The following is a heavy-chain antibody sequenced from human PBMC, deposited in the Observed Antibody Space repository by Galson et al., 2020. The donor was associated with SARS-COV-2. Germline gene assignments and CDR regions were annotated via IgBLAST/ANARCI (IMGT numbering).Heavy chain of an antibody. V-gene: IGHV4-61*01. D-gene: IGHD4-17*01. Sequence: SETLSLTCTVSGGSVSSGSYHWNWIRQPPGKGLEWIGYIYYSGSSNYNPSPKSRVTMSVDTSKNQFSLKLSSVTAADTAVYYCRRADYGGNSYYWGQGALVTVSS. J-gene: IGHJ4*02. CDR1: GGSVSSGSYH. CDR2: IYYSGSS. CDR3: RRADYGGNSYY.